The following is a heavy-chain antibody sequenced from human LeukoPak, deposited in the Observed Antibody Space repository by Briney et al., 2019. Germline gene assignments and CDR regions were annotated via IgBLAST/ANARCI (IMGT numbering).Heavy chain of an antibody. Sequence: SETLSLTCTASGGSISSYYWSWIRQPPGKGLEWIGYIYYSGSTNYNPSLKSRVTMSVDTSKNQFSLKLSSVTAADTAVYYCARGGSSSSEFDYWGQGTLVTVSS. CDR2: IYYSGST. V-gene: IGHV4-59*12. CDR3: ARGGSSSSEFDY. J-gene: IGHJ4*02. D-gene: IGHD6-6*01. CDR1: GGSISSYY.